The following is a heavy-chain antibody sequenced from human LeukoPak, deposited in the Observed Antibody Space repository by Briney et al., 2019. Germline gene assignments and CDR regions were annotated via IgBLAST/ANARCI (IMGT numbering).Heavy chain of an antibody. CDR1: GFTFSSYG. Sequence: PGGSLRPSCAASGFTFSSYGMNWVRQAPGKGLEWVSSISSSGTYIYFADSVKGRFTISRDNAKNSLYLQMNSLRAEDTALYYCAREQSYSEEIVVVNPPFDYWGQGTLVTVSS. CDR3: AREQSYSEEIVVVNPPFDY. J-gene: IGHJ4*02. D-gene: IGHD2-21*01. CDR2: ISSSGTYI. V-gene: IGHV3-21*01.